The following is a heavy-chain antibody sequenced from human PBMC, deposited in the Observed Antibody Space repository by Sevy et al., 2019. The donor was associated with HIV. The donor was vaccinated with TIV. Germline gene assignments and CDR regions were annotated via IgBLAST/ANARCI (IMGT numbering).Heavy chain of an antibody. J-gene: IGHJ5*02. CDR3: ARDSWLGSSGYHNWFDP. Sequence: ASVKVSCKASGGTFSSYAISWVRQAPGQGLEWMGGIIPIFGTANYAQKFQGRVTITADESTSTAYMELSSLRSEDTAVYYCARDSWLGSSGYHNWFDPWGQGTLVTVSS. V-gene: IGHV1-69*13. D-gene: IGHD3-22*01. CDR1: GGTFSSYA. CDR2: IIPIFGTA.